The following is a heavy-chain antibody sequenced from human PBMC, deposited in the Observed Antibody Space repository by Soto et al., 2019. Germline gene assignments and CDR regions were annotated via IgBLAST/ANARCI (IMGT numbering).Heavy chain of an antibody. V-gene: IGHV4-59*01. J-gene: IGHJ2*01. CDR3: ARLGAYYQSLDL. CDR2: IYYSGST. Sequence: SETLSLTCTVSGGSISSYYWSWIRQPPGKGLEWIGYIYYSGSTNYNPSLKSRVTISVDTSKNQFSLKLSSVTAADTAVYYCARLGAYYQSLDLWGRGTLVTVSS. CDR1: GGSISSYY. D-gene: IGHD2-21*01.